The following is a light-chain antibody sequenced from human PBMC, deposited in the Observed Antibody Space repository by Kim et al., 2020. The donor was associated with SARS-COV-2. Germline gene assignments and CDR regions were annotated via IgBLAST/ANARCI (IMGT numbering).Light chain of an antibody. Sequence: DIQMTQSPSSLSASVGDTVTITCRASQGITNSLAWYQQKPGQVPKLLIYAASTLQSGVPSRFSGSGSGADFTLTINSLQPEDAATYYCQKYKSAPLTFGGGTKLEI. CDR3: QKYKSAPLT. CDR1: QGITNS. V-gene: IGKV1-27*01. CDR2: AAS. J-gene: IGKJ4*01.